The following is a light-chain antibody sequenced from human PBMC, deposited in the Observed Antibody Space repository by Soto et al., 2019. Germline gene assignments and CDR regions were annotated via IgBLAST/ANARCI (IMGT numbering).Light chain of an antibody. CDR2: AAS. Sequence: DIQMTQSPSSLSASVGDRVTITCRASQSISSLLNWYQQKPGKAPKRLIYAASSLQSGVPSRFSGSGSGTEFTLTISRLQAEDVAVYYCQQYYSTPRTFGQGTKLEIK. CDR3: QQYYSTPRT. CDR1: QSISSL. J-gene: IGKJ2*02. V-gene: IGKV1-39*01.